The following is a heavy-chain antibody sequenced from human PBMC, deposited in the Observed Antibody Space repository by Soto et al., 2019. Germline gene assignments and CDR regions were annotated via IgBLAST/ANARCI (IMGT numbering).Heavy chain of an antibody. J-gene: IGHJ6*02. V-gene: IGHV3-33*01. Sequence: GGSLRLSCAASGFTFSSYGMHWVRQAPGKGLEWVAVIWYDGSNKYYADSVKGRFTISRDNSKNTLYLQMNSLRAEDTAVYYCARDGVYCGGDCYGYYYYYGMDVWAQGTKVTAP. CDR3: ARDGVYCGGDCYGYYYYYGMDV. CDR1: GFTFSSYG. D-gene: IGHD2-21*02. CDR2: IWYDGSNK.